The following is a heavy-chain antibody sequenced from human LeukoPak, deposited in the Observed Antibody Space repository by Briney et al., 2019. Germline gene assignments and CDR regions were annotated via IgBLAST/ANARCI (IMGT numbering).Heavy chain of an antibody. CDR1: GYTFTNFG. D-gene: IGHD2-2*01. J-gene: IGHJ6*02. CDR2: ITTYNGST. CDR3: ARRDCSSSSCHYYYYYMDV. Sequence: GASVKVSCKASGYTFTNFGISWVRRAPGQGLEWLGWITTYNGSTNYAQKVQDRVTMTTDTSTSTAYMELRSLTSDDTAVYYCARRDCSSSSCHYYYYYMDVWGQGTTVTVSS. V-gene: IGHV1-18*01.